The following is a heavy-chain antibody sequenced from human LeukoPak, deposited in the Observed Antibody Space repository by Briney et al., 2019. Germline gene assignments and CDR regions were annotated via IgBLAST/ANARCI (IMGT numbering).Heavy chain of an antibody. D-gene: IGHD3-22*01. CDR1: GGSISSSSYY. J-gene: IGHJ2*01. CDR2: IYYSGST. Sequence: SETLSLTCTVSGGSISSSSYYWGWIRQPPGRGLEWIGSIYYSGSTSYNPSLKSRVTISVDTSKNQFSLKLSSVTAADTAVYYCARGITMIVVVIHDWYFDLWGRGTLVTVSS. V-gene: IGHV4-39*01. CDR3: ARGITMIVVVIHDWYFDL.